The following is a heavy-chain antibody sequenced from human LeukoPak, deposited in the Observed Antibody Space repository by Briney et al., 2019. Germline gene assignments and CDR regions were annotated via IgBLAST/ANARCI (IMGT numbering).Heavy chain of an antibody. J-gene: IGHJ4*02. V-gene: IGHV3-23*01. CDR3: ARSTVTVPAAADY. CDR2: ISGSGDRT. Sequence: GGSLRLSCAASGFPFSSYALGWVRQPPGKGLEWVSAISGSGDRTYYADPVRGRFTISRDGSRNTLFLQMNSLRVEDTAVYYCARSTVTVPAAADYWGQGTLVTVSS. CDR1: GFPFSSYA. D-gene: IGHD2-2*01.